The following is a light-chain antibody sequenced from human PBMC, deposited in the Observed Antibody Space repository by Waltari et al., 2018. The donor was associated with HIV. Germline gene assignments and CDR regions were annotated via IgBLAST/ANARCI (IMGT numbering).Light chain of an antibody. CDR1: QSLSSTF. J-gene: IGKJ4*01. Sequence: EIVLTQSPGALSLSPGERPTLSCRASQSLSSTFLAWYQQKPGQPPRLLMYDASTRATGIPHRFSGSGSGTDFTLTISRLEPEDFAVYYCQQYRSTPRTFGGGTRVQIK. CDR2: DAS. CDR3: QQYRSTPRT. V-gene: IGKV3-20*01.